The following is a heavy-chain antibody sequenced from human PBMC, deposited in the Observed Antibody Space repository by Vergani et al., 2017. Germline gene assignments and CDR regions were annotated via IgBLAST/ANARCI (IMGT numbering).Heavy chain of an antibody. V-gene: IGHV4-61*02. CDR3: AREAARPGVVWFDP. J-gene: IGHJ5*02. CDR1: GGSISSGSYY. Sequence: QVQLQESGPGLVKPSQTLSLTCTVSGGSISSGSYYWSWIRQPAGKGLEWIGRIYTSGSTNYNPSLKSRVTILVDMSKNQFSLKLSSVTAADTAVYYCAREAARPGVVWFDPWGQGTLVTVSS. CDR2: IYTSGST. D-gene: IGHD3-3*01.